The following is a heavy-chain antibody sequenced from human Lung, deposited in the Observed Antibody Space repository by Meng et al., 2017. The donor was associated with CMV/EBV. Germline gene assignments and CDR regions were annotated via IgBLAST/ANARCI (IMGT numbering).Heavy chain of an antibody. CDR2: ISYDGSNK. J-gene: IGHJ4*02. Sequence: VELVESGGGVVQPGRSLRLSCAASGFTFSSYAMHWVRQAPGKGLEWVAVISYDGSNKYYADSVKGRFTIPRDNSKNTLYLQMNSLRAEDTAVYYCARGQWHSLDYWGQGTLVTVSS. D-gene: IGHD6-19*01. V-gene: IGHV3-30-3*01. CDR1: GFTFSSYA. CDR3: ARGQWHSLDY.